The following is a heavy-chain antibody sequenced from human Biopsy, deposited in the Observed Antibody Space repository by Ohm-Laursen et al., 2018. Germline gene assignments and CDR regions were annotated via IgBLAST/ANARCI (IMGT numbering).Heavy chain of an antibody. CDR1: GYSFTTYD. Sequence: AASVKVSCNASGYSFTTYDVNWVRQARGQGLEWMGWMIPNSGKTGYAQRFQGRVTLTMNTSIGTAYMELSGLRSEDTAVYYCARGSPRRVSIFEASIYWFDTWGQGTLVTVSS. CDR3: ARGSPRRVSIFEASIYWFDT. V-gene: IGHV1-8*01. D-gene: IGHD6-6*01. CDR2: MIPNSGKT. J-gene: IGHJ5*02.